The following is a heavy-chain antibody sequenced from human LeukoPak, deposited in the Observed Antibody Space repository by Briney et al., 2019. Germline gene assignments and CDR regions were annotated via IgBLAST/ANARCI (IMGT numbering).Heavy chain of an antibody. V-gene: IGHV1-69*05. CDR2: IIPIFGTA. CDR3: ARDNLDYYDSSGYYSAFDY. Sequence: ASVKVSCKASGGTFSSYAISWVRQAPGQGLEWMGGIIPIFGTANYAQKFQGRVTITTDESTSTAYMELSSLRSEDTAVYYCARDNLDYYDSSGYYSAFDYWGQGTLVTVSS. D-gene: IGHD3-22*01. J-gene: IGHJ4*02. CDR1: GGTFSSYA.